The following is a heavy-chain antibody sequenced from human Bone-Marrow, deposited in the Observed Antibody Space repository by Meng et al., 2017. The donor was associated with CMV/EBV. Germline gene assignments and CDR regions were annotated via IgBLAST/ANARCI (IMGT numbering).Heavy chain of an antibody. CDR2: IIPILGIA. D-gene: IGHD6-6*01. CDR1: GDTFSSHT. V-gene: IGHV1-69*02. CDR3: ARPSDYSSSPLSLWGAFDI. Sequence: SVKVSCKASGDTFSSHTINWVRQAPGQGLEWMGRIIPILGIAHYAQKFQGRVTITADKSTSTAYMELSSLTSEDTAVYFCARPSDYSSSPLSLWGAFDIWGQGTMVTVSS. J-gene: IGHJ3*02.